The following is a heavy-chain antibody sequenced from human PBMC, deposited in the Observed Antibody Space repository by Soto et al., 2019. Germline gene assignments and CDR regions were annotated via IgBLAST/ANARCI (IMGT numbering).Heavy chain of an antibody. CDR2: INAGNGNT. Sequence: ASVKVSCKASGYTFTSYGISWVRQAPGQGLEWMGWINAGNGNTKYSQKFQGRVTITRDTSASTAYMELSSLRSEDTAVYYCARSAMVRGAPYWYFDLWGRVTLVTVPS. J-gene: IGHJ2*01. D-gene: IGHD3-10*01. V-gene: IGHV1-3*01. CDR3: ARSAMVRGAPYWYFDL. CDR1: GYTFTSYG.